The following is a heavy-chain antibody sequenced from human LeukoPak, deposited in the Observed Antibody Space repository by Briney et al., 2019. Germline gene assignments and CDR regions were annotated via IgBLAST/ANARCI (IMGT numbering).Heavy chain of an antibody. J-gene: IGHJ4*02. Sequence: ASVKVSCKASGYIFTSYPIHWVRQAPGQRLEWMGWINTGNGDTKYSQKFEGRVTVTRDTSATAAYMELSSLRSEDTAVYYCARDRAMADYWGQGTLVTVSS. V-gene: IGHV1-3*04. CDR1: GYIFTSYP. D-gene: IGHD5-18*01. CDR3: ARDRAMADY. CDR2: INTGNGDT.